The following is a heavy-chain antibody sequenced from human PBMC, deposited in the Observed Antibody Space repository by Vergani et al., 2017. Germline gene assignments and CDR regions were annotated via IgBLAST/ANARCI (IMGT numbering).Heavy chain of an antibody. CDR3: AREAHEVPPPTTVFVYFYYYMDV. V-gene: IGHV1-69*01. CDR2: IIPMFGTA. Sequence: QVHLVQSGNEVKKPGSSVKVSCKASGGTFSNSAISWVRQAPGQGLEWMGGIIPMFGTANSSQKFQGRVTLTADESTSTAYMELSSLRSEDTAVYFCAREAHEVPPPTTVFVYFYYYMDVWGKGTMVTVSS. CDR1: GGTFSNSA. J-gene: IGHJ6*03. D-gene: IGHD2-2*01.